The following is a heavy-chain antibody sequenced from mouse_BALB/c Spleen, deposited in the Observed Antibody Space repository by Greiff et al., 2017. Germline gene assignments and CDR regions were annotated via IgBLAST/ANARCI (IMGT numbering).Heavy chain of an antibody. Sequence: EVKLVESGGGLVQPGGSRKLSCAASGFTFSSFGMHWVRQAPEKGLEWVAYISSGSSTIYYADTVKGRFTISRDNPKNTLFLQMTSLRSEDTAMYYCARNWEVWDYFDYWGQGTTLTLL. CDR2: ISSGSSTI. J-gene: IGHJ2*01. D-gene: IGHD4-1*01. V-gene: IGHV5-17*02. CDR3: ARNWEVWDYFDY. CDR1: GFTFSSFG.